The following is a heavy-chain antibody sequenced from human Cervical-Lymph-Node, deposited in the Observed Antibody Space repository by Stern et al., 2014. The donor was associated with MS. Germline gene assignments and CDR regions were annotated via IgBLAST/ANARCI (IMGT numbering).Heavy chain of an antibody. CDR2: IYTTGRT. D-gene: IGHD5-18*01. Sequence: QVQLQESGPGLVKPSQTLSLTCTVSGGSVGSGSYDWSWIRQPAGKGLEWIGRIYTTGRTYYNPSLKSRVSISIDTSHNQVSLQRTSVTAADTAVYYCARDKEDTNMAFRYFDNWGQGTLVTVSS. CDR3: ARDKEDTNMAFRYFDN. V-gene: IGHV4-61*02. J-gene: IGHJ4*02. CDR1: GGSVGSGSYD.